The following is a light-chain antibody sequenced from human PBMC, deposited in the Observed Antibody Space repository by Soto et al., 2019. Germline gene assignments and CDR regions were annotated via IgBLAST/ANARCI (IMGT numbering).Light chain of an antibody. CDR3: QQSNNWPWT. J-gene: IGKJ1*01. Sequence: EIVMTQSPGTLSVSPGESVTLSCRASQSVSSDLAWYQQKPGQAPRLLISGASTRATDIPARFSGSGSGTDCTLTVSSRQSEDGAVDYCQQSNNWPWTVGQGTKGESK. V-gene: IGKV3-15*01. CDR1: QSVSSD. CDR2: GAS.